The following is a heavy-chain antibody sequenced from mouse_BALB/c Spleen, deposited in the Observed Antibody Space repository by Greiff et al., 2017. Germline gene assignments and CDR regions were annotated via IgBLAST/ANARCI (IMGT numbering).Heavy chain of an antibody. CDR1: GFAFSSYE. D-gene: IGHD1-1*01. J-gene: IGHJ3*01. CDR3: ARPYYYGSSYWFAY. Sequence: EVQRVEPGGALVKLGGSLKPSFEASGFAFSSYEMSWVRQTPEKRLEWVAYISSVGGSTYYPDTVKGRFTISRDNAKNTLYLQMSSLKSEDTAMYYCARPYYYGSSYWFAYWGQGTLVTVSA. V-gene: IGHV5-12-1*01. CDR2: ISSVGGST.